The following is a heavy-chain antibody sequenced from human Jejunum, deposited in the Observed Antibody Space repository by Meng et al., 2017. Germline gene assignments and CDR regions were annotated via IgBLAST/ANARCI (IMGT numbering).Heavy chain of an antibody. CDR3: ARSAYS. Sequence: GGSLRLSCAASGFTVSQNYMTWVRQAPGKGLEWVSVIYTGGDAYYADSVKGRFTFSRDNSRNMVYLQLNSLRPEDTAVYYCARSAYSWGQGTRVTCSS. V-gene: IGHV3-66*02. J-gene: IGHJ4*02. CDR1: GFTVSQNY. CDR2: IYTGGDA.